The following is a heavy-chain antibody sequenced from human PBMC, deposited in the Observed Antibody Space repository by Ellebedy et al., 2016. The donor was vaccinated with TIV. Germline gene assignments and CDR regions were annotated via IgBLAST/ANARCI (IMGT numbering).Heavy chain of an antibody. CDR1: GYSFTSYW. D-gene: IGHD3-16*01. CDR3: ARRAYGEEYFDL. V-gene: IGHV5-51*01. CDR2: IYPGDSDT. J-gene: IGHJ2*01. Sequence: PGGSLRLSCKGSGYSFTSYWIGWVRQMPGKGLEWMGIIYPGDSDTRYSPSFQGQVTISADKSISTAYLQWSSLKDSDTAMYYCARRAYGEEYFDLWGRGTLVTVSS.